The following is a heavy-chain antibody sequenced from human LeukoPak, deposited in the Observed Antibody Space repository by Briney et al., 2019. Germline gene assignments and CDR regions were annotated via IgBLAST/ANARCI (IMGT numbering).Heavy chain of an antibody. CDR1: GGSISSSSYY. Sequence: SETLSLTCTVSGGSISSSSYYWGWIRQPPGKGLEWIGSIYYSGNTYYNPSLKSRVTLSVDTSKTQFSLKLSSVTAADTAVYYCARALGWYSSSSGLRWFDPWGQGTLVTVSS. J-gene: IGHJ5*02. CDR3: ARALGWYSSSSGLRWFDP. V-gene: IGHV4-39*01. D-gene: IGHD6-6*01. CDR2: IYYSGNT.